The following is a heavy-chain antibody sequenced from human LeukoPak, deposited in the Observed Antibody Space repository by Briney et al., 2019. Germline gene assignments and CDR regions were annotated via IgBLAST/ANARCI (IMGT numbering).Heavy chain of an antibody. CDR1: GFTFGNYG. CDR3: VKDRGLTPYYNASGSDSACFDC. J-gene: IGHJ4*02. CDR2: MGWYCSSI. Sequence: GESLTLSCAASGFTFGNYGMHWGRHAPAQGLEWVSGMGWYCSSIGYADSVKGRFTISRDNAKNSLYLQMNSLRSEDTALYYCVKDRGLTPYYNASGSDSACFDCWGQGTLVTVS. V-gene: IGHV3-9*01. D-gene: IGHD3-10*01.